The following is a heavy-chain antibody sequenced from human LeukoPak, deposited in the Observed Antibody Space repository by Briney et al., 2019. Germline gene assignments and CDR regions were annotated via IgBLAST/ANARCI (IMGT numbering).Heavy chain of an antibody. CDR2: IYYSGST. J-gene: IGHJ4*02. Sequence: SETLSLTCTVSGGSISSGGYYWSWIRQHPGKGLEWIGYIYYSGSTYCNPSLKSRVTISVDTSKNQFSLKLSSVTAADTAVYYCARERIMITFGGVIVTPSYFDYWGQGTLVTVSS. V-gene: IGHV4-31*03. CDR3: ARERIMITFGGVIVTPSYFDY. CDR1: GGSISSGGYY. D-gene: IGHD3-16*02.